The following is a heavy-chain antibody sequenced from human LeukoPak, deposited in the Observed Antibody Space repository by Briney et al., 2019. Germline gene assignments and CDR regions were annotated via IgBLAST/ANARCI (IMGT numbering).Heavy chain of an antibody. CDR1: GFTFSSYA. V-gene: IGHV3-23*01. CDR2: ISGSGGST. CDR3: AKTPSSRYSGSYATGYYFDY. J-gene: IGHJ4*02. D-gene: IGHD1-26*01. Sequence: PGGSLRLSCAASGFTFSSYAMSWVRQAPGKGLEWVSAISGSGGSTYYADSVKGRFTISRDNSKNTLYLQMSSLRAEDTAVYYCAKTPSSRYSGSYATGYYFDYWGQGTLVTVSS.